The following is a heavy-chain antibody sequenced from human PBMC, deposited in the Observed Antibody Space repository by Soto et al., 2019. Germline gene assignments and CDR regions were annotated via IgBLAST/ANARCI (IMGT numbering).Heavy chain of an antibody. V-gene: IGHV1-18*01. D-gene: IGHD1-26*01. CDR1: GYTFTAYG. CDR2: ISGYTGAS. J-gene: IGHJ4*02. CDR3: ARDLLVGDTTYFDH. Sequence: QVQLVQSGAEVKQPGASVKVSCKTSGYTFTAYGISWVRQAPGQGPEWMGWISGYTGASKYAPKFQDRVTLTTDKATGTAYMELRSLTSDDTAIYSYARDLLVGDTTYFDHWGQGTLVTVS.